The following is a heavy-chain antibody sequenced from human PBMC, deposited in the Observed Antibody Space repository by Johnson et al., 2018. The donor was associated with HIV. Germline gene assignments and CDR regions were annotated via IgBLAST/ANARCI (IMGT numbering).Heavy chain of an antibody. CDR3: ARGDYDILTGYAFDI. CDR1: GFTFSSYA. D-gene: IGHD3-9*01. V-gene: IGHV3-30-3*01. Sequence: QVVESGGGVVQPGRSLRLSCAASGFTFSSYAMHWVRQAPGKGLEWVAVISYDGSNKYYADSVKGRFTISRDNSKNTLYLQMNSLRAEDTAVYYCARGDYDILTGYAFDIWGQGTIVTVSS. CDR2: ISYDGSNK. J-gene: IGHJ3*02.